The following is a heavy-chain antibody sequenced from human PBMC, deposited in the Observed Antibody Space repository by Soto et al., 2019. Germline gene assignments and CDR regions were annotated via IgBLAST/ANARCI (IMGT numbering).Heavy chain of an antibody. CDR3: AKGGSLGYSSSFLFDY. D-gene: IGHD6-6*01. V-gene: IGHV3-23*01. J-gene: IGHJ4*02. CDR1: GFTFSSYA. CDR2: ISGSGGST. Sequence: EVQLLESGGGLVQPGGSLRLSCAASGFTFSSYAMSWVRQAPGKGLEWVSAISGSGGSTYYADSVKGRFTISRDNSKNTLYLQMNSLRAEDTAVYYCAKGGSLGYSSSFLFDYWGQGTLVTVSS.